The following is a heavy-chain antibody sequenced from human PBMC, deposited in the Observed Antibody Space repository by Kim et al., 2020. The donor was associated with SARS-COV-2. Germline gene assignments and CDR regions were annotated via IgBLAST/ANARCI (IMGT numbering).Heavy chain of an antibody. CDR1: GGTFSSYG. CDR3: ARGGRTYYYYYYYGMDV. D-gene: IGHD3-10*01. CDR2: IIPIFGTA. J-gene: IGHJ6*02. V-gene: IGHV1-69*13. Sequence: SVKVSCKASGGTFSSYGISWVRQAPGQGLEWMGGIIPIFGTANYAQKFQGRVTITADESTSTAYMELSSLRSEDTAVYYCARGGRTYYYYYYYGMDVWGQGTTVTVSS.